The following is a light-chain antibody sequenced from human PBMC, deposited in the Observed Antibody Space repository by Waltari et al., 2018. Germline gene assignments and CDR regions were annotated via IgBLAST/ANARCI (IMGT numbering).Light chain of an antibody. V-gene: IGKV1-39*01. CDR2: GAS. J-gene: IGKJ2*01. Sequence: DIQMTQYPTSPSAYPGYRVTITCRASQNINNFLNWYQQKPGKAPTLLIYGASTLQSGVPSRFSGSGSGTDFTLTISSLQPEDFATYYCQQSLKTFGQGTRLEI. CDR1: QNINNF. CDR3: QQSLKT.